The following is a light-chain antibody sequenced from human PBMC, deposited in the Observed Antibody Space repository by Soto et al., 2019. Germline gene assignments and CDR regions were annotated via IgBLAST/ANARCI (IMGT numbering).Light chain of an antibody. V-gene: IGKV1-5*03. Sequence: DIQMTQSPSTLSASVGDRVTITCRASQNINICLAWYQQKPGKAPKLLIYKASSLEGGVPSRFSGSGSGTEFTLTISSLQPDDLATYYCQQYKAYSYTFGQGTKVEIK. CDR3: QQYKAYSYT. CDR2: KAS. CDR1: QNINIC. J-gene: IGKJ2*01.